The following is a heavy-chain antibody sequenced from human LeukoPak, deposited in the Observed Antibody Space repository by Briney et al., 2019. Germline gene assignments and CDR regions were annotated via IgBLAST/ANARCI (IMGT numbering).Heavy chain of an antibody. CDR2: IYYSGST. V-gene: IGHV4-31*03. J-gene: IGHJ4*02. CDR1: GGSISSGGYY. Sequence: SETLSLTCTVSGGSISSGGYYWSWIRQHPGKGLEWIGYIYYSGSTYYNPSLKSRVTISVDKSKNQLSLKLTSVTAADTAVYYCAREGYSFVPGGYWGQGTLVTVSS. D-gene: IGHD5-18*01. CDR3: AREGYSFVPGGY.